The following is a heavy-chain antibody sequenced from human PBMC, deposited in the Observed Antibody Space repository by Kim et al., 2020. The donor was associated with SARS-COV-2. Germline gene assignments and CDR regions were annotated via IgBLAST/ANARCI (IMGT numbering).Heavy chain of an antibody. J-gene: IGHJ6*03. D-gene: IGHD2-2*01. CDR2: ISSSGSTI. Sequence: GGSLRRSCAASGFTFSSYEMNWVRQAPGKGLEWVSYISSSGSTIYYADSVKGRFTISRDNAKNSLYLQMNSLRAEDTAVYYCARVSLPVPAANDYYYYYYYMDVWGKGTTVTVSS. V-gene: IGHV3-48*03. CDR1: GFTFSSYE. CDR3: ARVSLPVPAANDYYYYYYYMDV.